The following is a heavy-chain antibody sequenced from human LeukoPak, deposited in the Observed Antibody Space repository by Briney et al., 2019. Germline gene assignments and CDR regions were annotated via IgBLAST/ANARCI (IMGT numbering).Heavy chain of an antibody. Sequence: PGGSLGLSCAASGFTFINHGFHWVRQAPGKGLEWVALIGVDGSKKYYADSLKGRITISRDNSRNTLDLQMSSLRVEDTAVYYCVVVLVPAAVWQFDLWGRGTLVTVSS. V-gene: IGHV3-33*03. CDR1: GFTFINHG. D-gene: IGHD2-2*01. CDR2: IGVDGSKK. CDR3: VVVLVPAAVWQFDL. J-gene: IGHJ2*01.